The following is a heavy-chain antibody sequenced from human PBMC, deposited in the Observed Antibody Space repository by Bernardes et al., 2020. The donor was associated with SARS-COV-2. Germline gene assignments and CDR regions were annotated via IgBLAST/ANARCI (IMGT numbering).Heavy chain of an antibody. Sequence: GGSLRLSCAASGFTFSDYYMSWIRQAPGKGLEWVSYISSSGSTIYYADSVKGRFTISRDNSKNTLYLQMNSLRAEDTAVYYCARDVLYYAFWGGYYKPRLYYYYGMDVWGQGTTVTVSS. CDR1: GFTFSDYY. V-gene: IGHV3-11*04. J-gene: IGHJ6*02. D-gene: IGHD3-3*01. CDR2: ISSSGSTI. CDR3: ARDVLYYAFWGGYYKPRLYYYYGMDV.